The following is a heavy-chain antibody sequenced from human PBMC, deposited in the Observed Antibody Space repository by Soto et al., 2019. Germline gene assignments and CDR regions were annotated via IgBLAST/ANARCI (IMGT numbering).Heavy chain of an antibody. D-gene: IGHD6-19*01. V-gene: IGHV3-7*04. J-gene: IGHJ4*02. CDR3: AGGTGWLTDK. CDR2: IKQDGSET. CDR1: GFTFSDHW. Sequence: EVYLVESGGDLVQPGGSLRLSCAASGFTFSDHWMNWVRQAPGKGLEWVANIKQDGSETRYVDSVRGRFTLSRDNANKSLYLQMNSLRAEATAVYYCAGGTGWLTDKWGQGTLVTVSS.